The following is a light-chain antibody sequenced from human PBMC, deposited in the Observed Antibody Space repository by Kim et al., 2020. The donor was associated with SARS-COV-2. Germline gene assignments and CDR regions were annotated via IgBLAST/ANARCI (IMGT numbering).Light chain of an antibody. CDR3: QQYYSGSRA. CDR2: KAS. CDR1: QGVSDW. Sequence: DIQMTQSPSTLSASVGDRATITCRASQGVSDWLAWYQQKPGKPPKLLIYKASKLEDGVPSRFSATESGTEFTLTINSLQPDDYATYYCQQYYSGSRAFGQGTKVDIK. J-gene: IGKJ1*01. V-gene: IGKV1-5*03.